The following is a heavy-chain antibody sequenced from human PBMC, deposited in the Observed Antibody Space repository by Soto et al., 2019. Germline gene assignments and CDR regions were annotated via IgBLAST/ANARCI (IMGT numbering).Heavy chain of an antibody. Sequence: SETLSLTCAVSGGSINSNRWWTWVRQAPGKGLEWIGEIHDGGTTNYNLSLKSRVTLSIDESKNQFSLDMRSVSAADTAVYYCAGQWAAGYGAFDPWGQGILVTVS. J-gene: IGHJ5*02. CDR1: GGSINSNRW. V-gene: IGHV4-4*02. CDR3: AGQWAAGYGAFDP. CDR2: IHDGGTT. D-gene: IGHD3-9*01.